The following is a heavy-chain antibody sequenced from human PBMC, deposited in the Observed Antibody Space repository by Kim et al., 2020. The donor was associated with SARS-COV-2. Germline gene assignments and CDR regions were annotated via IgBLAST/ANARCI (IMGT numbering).Heavy chain of an antibody. V-gene: IGHV3-23*05. D-gene: IGHD3-10*01. CDR1: GFTFSSFA. J-gene: IGHJ4*02. Sequence: GGSLRLSWVASGFTFSSFAMTWVRQAPGMGLEWVSLITASGSGTYYADSVKGRFTISRDNSKNTLFLQMDILSADDTAVYYCAKGRSGSGTYYNSPLDWWGQGTLVTVSS. CDR3: AKGRSGSGTYYNSPLDW. CDR2: ITASGSGT.